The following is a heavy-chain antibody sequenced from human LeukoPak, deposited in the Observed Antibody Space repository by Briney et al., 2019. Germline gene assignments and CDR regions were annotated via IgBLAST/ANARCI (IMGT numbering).Heavy chain of an antibody. CDR2: ISSSSSYI. J-gene: IGHJ4*02. D-gene: IGHD6-19*01. V-gene: IGHV3-21*01. CDR1: GFTFSSYS. Sequence: GGSLRLSCAASGFTFSSYSMNWVRQAPGKGLEWVSSISSSSSYIYYADSVKGRFTISRDNSKNTLDLQMNSLRPDDTAVYYCARGVRIAVAGYIDYWGQGTLVTVSS. CDR3: ARGVRIAVAGYIDY.